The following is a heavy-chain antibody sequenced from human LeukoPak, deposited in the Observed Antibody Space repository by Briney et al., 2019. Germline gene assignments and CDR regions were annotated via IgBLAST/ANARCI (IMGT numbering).Heavy chain of an antibody. Sequence: SETLSLTCTVSGGSISSYYWSWIRQPPGKGLEWIGYIYYSGSTNYNPSLKSRVTISVDTSKNQFSLKLSSVTAVDTAVYYCARVGFGELLSPFDYWGREPWSPSPQ. CDR1: GGSISSYY. CDR3: ARVGFGELLSPFDY. CDR2: IYYSGST. D-gene: IGHD3-10*01. J-gene: IGHJ4*02. V-gene: IGHV4-59*01.